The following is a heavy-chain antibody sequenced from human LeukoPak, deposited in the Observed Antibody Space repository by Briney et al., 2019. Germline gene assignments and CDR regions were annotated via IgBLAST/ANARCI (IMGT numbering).Heavy chain of an antibody. Sequence: ASVKVSCKASGYTFTSYGISWVRQAPGQGLEWMGWISAYNGNTNYAQKLQGRVTMTTDTSTSTAYMELGSLRSDDTAVYYCARVIVVVPAATNWFDPWGQGTLVTVSS. CDR1: GYTFTSYG. D-gene: IGHD2-2*01. V-gene: IGHV1-18*01. CDR3: ARVIVVVPAATNWFDP. CDR2: ISAYNGNT. J-gene: IGHJ5*02.